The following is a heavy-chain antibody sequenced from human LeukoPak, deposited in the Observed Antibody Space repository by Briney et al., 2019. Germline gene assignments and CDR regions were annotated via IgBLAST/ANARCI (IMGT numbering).Heavy chain of an antibody. J-gene: IGHJ4*02. V-gene: IGHV1-58*01. Sequence: GASVTVSCKASGFTFTSSAVQWVRQARGQRLEWIGWIFVGSGNTNYAQKFQERVTITRDMSTSTAYMELSSLRSEDTAVYYCAAAYYDILTGYFFVFDYWGQGTLVTVSS. CDR3: AAAYYDILTGYFFVFDY. CDR2: IFVGSGNT. CDR1: GFTFTSSA. D-gene: IGHD3-9*01.